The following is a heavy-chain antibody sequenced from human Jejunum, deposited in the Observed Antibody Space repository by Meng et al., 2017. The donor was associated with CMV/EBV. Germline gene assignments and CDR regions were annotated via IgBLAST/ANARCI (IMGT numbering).Heavy chain of an antibody. CDR2: ISGDGSGI. V-gene: IGHV3-74*01. D-gene: IGHD5-12*01. J-gene: IGHJ4*02. Sequence: CAASGFPFSSYWMHWVRQAPGKGLVWLSRISGDGSGINYADSVEGRLTISRDNAKNTLYLQINSHRADDTAVYYCARGSTGYGNFDYWGQGTLVTVSS. CDR3: ARGSTGYGNFDY. CDR1: GFPFSSYW.